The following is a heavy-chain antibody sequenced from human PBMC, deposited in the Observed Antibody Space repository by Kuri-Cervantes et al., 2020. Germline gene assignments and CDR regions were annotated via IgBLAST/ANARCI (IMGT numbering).Heavy chain of an antibody. CDR1: GYTFTGYY. CDR2: INPNSGGT. J-gene: IGHJ5*02. Sequence: ASVKVSCKASGYTFTGYYMHWVRQAPGQGLEWMGWINPNSGGTNYAQKFQGWVTMTRDTSISTAYMELSRLRSEDTAVYYCARGPQQWARWFDPWGQGTLVTVSS. CDR3: ARGPQQWARWFDP. V-gene: IGHV1-2*04. D-gene: IGHD6-19*01.